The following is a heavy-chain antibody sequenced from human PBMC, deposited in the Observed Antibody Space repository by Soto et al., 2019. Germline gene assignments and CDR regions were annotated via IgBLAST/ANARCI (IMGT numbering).Heavy chain of an antibody. CDR2: ISAYNGNT. CDR1: GYTFSNYG. CDR3: AKDRPRRTSGYFFDY. D-gene: IGHD1-1*01. Sequence: ASVKVSCKASGYTFSNYGITWVRQAPGQGLEWMGWISAYNGNTNYAQNLQGRVTMTTDTSTSTAYMELRSLRSDDTALYYCAKDRPRRTSGYFFDYWGQGTPVTVSS. V-gene: IGHV1-18*01. J-gene: IGHJ4*02.